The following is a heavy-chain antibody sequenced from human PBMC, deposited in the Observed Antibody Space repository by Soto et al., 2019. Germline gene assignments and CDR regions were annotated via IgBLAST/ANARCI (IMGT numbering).Heavy chain of an antibody. CDR2: IMPMYGIG. D-gene: IGHD3-3*01. Sequence: QVQLVQSGAEVKKPGSSVKVSCKASGGTFSSYAFSWVRQAPGQGLEWMGGIMPMYGIGNYAETFQGRVRITADESTSTAYMEMSSLRSEDTAIYYCARFFRTQYFHAMDVWGQGTTVTVS. V-gene: IGHV1-69*01. CDR3: ARFFRTQYFHAMDV. CDR1: GGTFSSYA. J-gene: IGHJ6*02.